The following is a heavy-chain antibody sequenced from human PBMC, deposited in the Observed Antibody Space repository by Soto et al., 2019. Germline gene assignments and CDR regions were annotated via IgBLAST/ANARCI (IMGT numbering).Heavy chain of an antibody. D-gene: IGHD5-18*01. CDR1: VFTWDDYA. CDR2: ISWNSGSI. V-gene: IGHV3-9*01. J-gene: IGHJ4*02. CDR3: AKAVGSYGNFDY. Sequence: SVRLSWSASVFTWDDYAMHCVRQAPGMGLEWVSRISWNSGSIGYADSVKGRFTISRDDAKNSLYLQMNSLRAEDTALYYCAKAVGSYGNFDYWGQGTLVTVSS.